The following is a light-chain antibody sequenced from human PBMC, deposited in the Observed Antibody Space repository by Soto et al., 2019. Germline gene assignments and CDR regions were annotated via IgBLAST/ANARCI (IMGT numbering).Light chain of an antibody. CDR1: QSVDSAF. CDR3: QPYASSAT. CDR2: GAS. Sequence: EIVLTQSPASLSLSLGERATLSCRASQSVDSAFFAWYQQTTGQPPRLLIHGASRRAAGIPDRFSGSGSGTEFSLTISSLEPEDFAVYYCQPYASSATFGQGTKVDI. J-gene: IGKJ1*01. V-gene: IGKV3-20*01.